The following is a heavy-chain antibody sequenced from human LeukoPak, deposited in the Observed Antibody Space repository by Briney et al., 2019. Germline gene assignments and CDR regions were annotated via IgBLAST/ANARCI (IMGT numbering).Heavy chain of an antibody. CDR2: IIPIFGTA. J-gene: IGHJ4*02. CDR1: GGTFSSYA. CDR3: ARVRGIQLWLLNY. V-gene: IGHV1-69*05. D-gene: IGHD5-18*01. Sequence: SVKVSCKASGGTFSSYAISWVRQAPGQGLEWMGGIIPIFGTADYAQKFQGRVTMTRDTSTSTVYMELSSLRSEDTAVYYCARVRGIQLWLLNYWGQGTLVTVSS.